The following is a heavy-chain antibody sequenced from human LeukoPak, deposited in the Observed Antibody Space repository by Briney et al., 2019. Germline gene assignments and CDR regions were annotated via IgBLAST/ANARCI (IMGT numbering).Heavy chain of an antibody. J-gene: IGHJ4*02. V-gene: IGHV3-21*01. D-gene: IGHD3-10*01. CDR3: ARRLLGELFGFDY. CDR1: GFTFSSYS. CDR2: ISSSSSYI. Sequence: RGSLRLSCAASGFTFSSYSMNWVRQAPGKGLEWVSSISSSSSYIYYADSVKGRFTISRDNAKNSLYLQMNSLRAEDTAVYYCARRLLGELFGFDYWGQGTLVTVSS.